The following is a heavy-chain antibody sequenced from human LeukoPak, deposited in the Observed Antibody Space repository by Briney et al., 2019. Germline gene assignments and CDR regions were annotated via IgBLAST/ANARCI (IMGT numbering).Heavy chain of an antibody. CDR3: ARGYSYGNGYFDY. D-gene: IGHD5-18*01. CDR2: IYHSGST. Sequence: PSETLSLTCTVSGGSISSGDYYWGWIRQPPGKGLGWIGSIYHSGSTYYNPSLKSRVTISVDTSKNQFSLKLSSVTAADTAVYYCARGYSYGNGYFDYWGQGTLVTVSS. CDR1: GGSISSGDYY. V-gene: IGHV4-39*07. J-gene: IGHJ4*02.